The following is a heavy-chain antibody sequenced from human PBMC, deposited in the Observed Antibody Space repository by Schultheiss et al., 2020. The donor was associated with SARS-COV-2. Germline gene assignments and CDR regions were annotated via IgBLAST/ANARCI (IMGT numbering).Heavy chain of an antibody. CDR2: IYYSGNT. D-gene: IGHD3-3*01. CDR3: ARPGGDFWSGYQFDY. Sequence: LRLSCAASGFTFSSYAMSWVRQAPGKGLEWIGYIYYSGNTYYNPSLKSRVTISVDTSKNQFSLKLSSVTAADTAVYYCARPGGDFWSGYQFDYWGQGTLVTVSS. CDR1: GFTFSSYA. V-gene: IGHV4-31*02. J-gene: IGHJ4*02.